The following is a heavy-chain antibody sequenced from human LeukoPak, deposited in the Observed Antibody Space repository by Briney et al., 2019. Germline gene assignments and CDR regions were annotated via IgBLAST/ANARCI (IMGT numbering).Heavy chain of an antibody. D-gene: IGHD2-8*01. Sequence: GGSLRLSCAASGFTFSSYGMSWVRQAPGKGLEWVSAISGSGGSTYYADSVKGRFTISRDNSKNTLYLQMNSLRAEDTAVYYCAKDLRPIVLMEGAVDYWGQGTLVTVSS. CDR1: GFTFSSYG. CDR3: AKDLRPIVLMEGAVDY. CDR2: ISGSGGST. V-gene: IGHV3-23*01. J-gene: IGHJ4*02.